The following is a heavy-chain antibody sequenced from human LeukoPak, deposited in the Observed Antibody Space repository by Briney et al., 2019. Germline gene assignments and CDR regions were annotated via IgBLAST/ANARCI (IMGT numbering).Heavy chain of an antibody. CDR1: GFTFSTYA. CDR3: ARTQEDIVLMVYAGGFDS. D-gene: IGHD2-8*01. CDR2: ISSSSSTI. J-gene: IGHJ4*02. Sequence: PGGSLRLSCAASGFTFSTYAMNWVSQAPGKGLEWVSYISSSSSTIYYADSVKGRFTISRDNAKNSLCLQMNSLRAEDTAVYYCARTQEDIVLMVYAGGFDSWGQGTLVTVSS. V-gene: IGHV3-48*04.